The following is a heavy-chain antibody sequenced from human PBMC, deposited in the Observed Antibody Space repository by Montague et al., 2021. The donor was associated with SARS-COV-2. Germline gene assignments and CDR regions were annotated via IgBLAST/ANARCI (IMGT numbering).Heavy chain of an antibody. J-gene: IGHJ5*02. CDR2: IYTSGNP. CDR3: AKTCCAWLGTRFDP. V-gene: IGHV4-61*09. Sequence: TLSLTCTVSGGSITSGTYSWSWIRQPAGKGLEWVGQIYTSGNPNYNPSLKSRITISIDTSRNQFSLKVNSVTAADTAVYYCAKTCCAWLGTRFDPWGQGTLVTVSS. CDR1: GGSITSGTYS. D-gene: IGHD3-10*01.